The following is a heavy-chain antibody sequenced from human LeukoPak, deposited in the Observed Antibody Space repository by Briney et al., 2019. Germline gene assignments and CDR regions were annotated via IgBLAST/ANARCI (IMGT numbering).Heavy chain of an antibody. Sequence: GGSLRLSCAASGFTFSNYNMNWVRQAPGKGLEWVSYISSSSSTIKYADSVKGRFTISRDNGKSSVYLQMNSLRAEDTAVYYCAKDYDRNYYESSGFFDYWGQGTLVTVSS. CDR1: GFTFSNYN. CDR3: AKDYDRNYYESSGFFDY. D-gene: IGHD3-22*01. J-gene: IGHJ4*02. CDR2: ISSSSSTI. V-gene: IGHV3-48*01.